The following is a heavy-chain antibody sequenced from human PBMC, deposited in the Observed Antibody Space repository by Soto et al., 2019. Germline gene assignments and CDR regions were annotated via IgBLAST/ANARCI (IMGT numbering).Heavy chain of an antibody. D-gene: IGHD2-21*01. CDR3: AREGGDRRRYGIAL. J-gene: IGHJ6*02. CDR1: GFTFSSYA. V-gene: IGHV3-30*14. Sequence: QVQLVESGGGVVQPGRSLRLSCAASGFTFSSYAMHWVRQAPGKGLEWVAVISYDGSNKYYADSVKGRFTISRDNSKNTLYLQMNSLRAEDTAVYYCAREGGDRRRYGIALWGQGTTVTVSS. CDR2: ISYDGSNK.